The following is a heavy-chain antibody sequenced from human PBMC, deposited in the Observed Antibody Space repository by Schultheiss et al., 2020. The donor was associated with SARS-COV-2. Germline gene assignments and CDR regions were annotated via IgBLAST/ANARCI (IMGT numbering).Heavy chain of an antibody. CDR3: ARVHSSSWDWGY. D-gene: IGHD6-13*01. J-gene: IGHJ4*02. CDR1: GGTFSSYA. V-gene: IGHV1-69*13. Sequence: SVKVSCKASGGTFSSYAISWVRQAPGQGLEWMGGIIPIFGTANYAQKFQGRVTITADESTSTAYMELSSLTSEDTAVYYCARVHSSSWDWGYWGQGTLVTVSS. CDR2: IIPIFGTA.